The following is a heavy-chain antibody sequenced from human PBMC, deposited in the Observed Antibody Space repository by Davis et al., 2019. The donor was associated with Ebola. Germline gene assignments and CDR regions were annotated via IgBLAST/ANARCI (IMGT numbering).Heavy chain of an antibody. CDR3: ARGGSTSWYIGDY. J-gene: IGHJ4*02. CDR2: INTYSGNP. CDR1: GYTFTGYD. D-gene: IGHD6-13*01. V-gene: IGHV7-4-1*02. Sequence: ASVKVSCKASGYTFTGYDINWVRQAPGQGLEWMGWINTYSGNPTYAQGFTGRFVFSLDTSVSTAYLQISSLKAADTAVYYCARGGSTSWYIGDYWGQGTLVTVSS.